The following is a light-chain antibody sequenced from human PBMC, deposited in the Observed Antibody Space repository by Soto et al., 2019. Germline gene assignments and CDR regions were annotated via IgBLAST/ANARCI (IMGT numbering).Light chain of an antibody. J-gene: IGKJ5*01. V-gene: IGKV3D-20*02. Sequence: EIVLTQSPGTLSLSPGERATLSCRASQSVSSSYLAWYQQKPGQAPRLLIYGASTRATGIPARFSGSGSGTDFTLTISSLEPEDFAVYYCQQRSNWPPSITFGQGTRLEIK. CDR3: QQRSNWPPSIT. CDR2: GAS. CDR1: QSVSSSY.